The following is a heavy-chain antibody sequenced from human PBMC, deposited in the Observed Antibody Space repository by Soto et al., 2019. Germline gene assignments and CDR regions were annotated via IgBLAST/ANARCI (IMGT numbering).Heavy chain of an antibody. D-gene: IGHD1-26*01. J-gene: IGHJ3*02. CDR1: GYTFTSYY. CDR3: ARDPRVEAIREDAFDI. Sequence: GASVKVSCKASGYTFTSYYMHWVRQAPGQGLEWMGIINPSGGSTSYAQKFQGRVTMTRDTSTSTVYMELSSLRSEDTAVYYCARDPRVEAIREDAFDIWGQGTMVTVSS. CDR2: INPSGGST. V-gene: IGHV1-46*01.